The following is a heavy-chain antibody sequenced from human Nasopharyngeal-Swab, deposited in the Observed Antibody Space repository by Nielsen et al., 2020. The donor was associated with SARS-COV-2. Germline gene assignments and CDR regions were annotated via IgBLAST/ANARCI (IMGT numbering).Heavy chain of an antibody. CDR1: GGTFSSYA. V-gene: IGHV1-69*13. CDR3: SRAGYCSTPTVSRGPGLFSVKGLGAHVDV. CDR2: IRPTFGTA. D-gene: IGHD2-2*01. J-gene: IGHJ6*04. Sequence: SVKVSCKASGGTFSSYAISWLRQPPGQGLEWMGGIRPTFGTANYAQKFQGRVTITADESTSTAYMELSSLRSEDTAVYYFSRAGYCSTPTVSRGPGLFSVKGLGAHVDVWGKGTTVTVSS.